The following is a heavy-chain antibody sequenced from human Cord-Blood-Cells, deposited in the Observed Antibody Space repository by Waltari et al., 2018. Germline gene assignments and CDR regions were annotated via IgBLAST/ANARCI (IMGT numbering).Heavy chain of an antibody. D-gene: IGHD6-13*01. CDR3: ARDRDSSSWFDY. CDR2: ISSSISYI. J-gene: IGHJ4*02. Sequence: EVQLVESGGGLVKPGGSMRLSCAASGFTFSSHNMNWVRQAPGKGLEWVSSISSSISYIYYADSVKGRFTISRDNAKNSLYLQMNSLRAEDTAVYYCARDRDSSSWFDYWGQGTLVTVSS. CDR1: GFTFSSHN. V-gene: IGHV3-21*01.